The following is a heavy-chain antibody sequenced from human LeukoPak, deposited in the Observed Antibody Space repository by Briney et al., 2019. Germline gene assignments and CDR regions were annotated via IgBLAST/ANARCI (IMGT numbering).Heavy chain of an antibody. CDR1: GFTFSDYY. CDR3: ARDIGSTYCGGDCYQGAFDI. Sequence: PGGSLRLSCAASGFTFSDYYMSWIRQAPGKGLEWVSYISSSGSTIYYADSVKGRFTISRDNAKNSLYLQMNSLRAEDTAVYYCARDIGSTYCGGDCYQGAFDIWGQGTMVTVSS. CDR2: ISSSGSTI. D-gene: IGHD2-21*02. J-gene: IGHJ3*02. V-gene: IGHV3-11*01.